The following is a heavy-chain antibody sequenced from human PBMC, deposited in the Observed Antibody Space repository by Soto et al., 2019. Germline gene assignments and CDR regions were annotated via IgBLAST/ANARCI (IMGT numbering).Heavy chain of an antibody. CDR1: GGSFSGYY. CDR3: ARDKITGLFDY. D-gene: IGHD2-8*02. Sequence: XXTLSLPCAVYGGSFSGYYWTWIRQPPGTGLEWIGEINHSGSTTYNPPLKSRVTISVDTSKNQFSLKRTSVTAADTAVYYCARDKITGLFDYWGQGPLVTVSS. CDR2: INHSGST. J-gene: IGHJ4*02. V-gene: IGHV4-34*01.